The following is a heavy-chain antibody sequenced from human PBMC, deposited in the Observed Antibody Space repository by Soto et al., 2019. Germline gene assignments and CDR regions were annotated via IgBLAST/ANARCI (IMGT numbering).Heavy chain of an antibody. CDR1: GFTFSSYA. V-gene: IGHV3-30-3*01. J-gene: IGHJ3*02. D-gene: IGHD2-15*01. CDR3: SSFGCPGSGGSCYLGFAFDI. CDR2: ISYDGSNK. Sequence: GGSLRLSCAASGFTFSSYAMHWVRQAPGKGLEWVAVISYDGSNKYYADSVKGRFTISRDNSKNTLYLQMNSLRAEDTAVYYCSSFGCPGSGGSCYLGFAFDIWGQGTMVTVSS.